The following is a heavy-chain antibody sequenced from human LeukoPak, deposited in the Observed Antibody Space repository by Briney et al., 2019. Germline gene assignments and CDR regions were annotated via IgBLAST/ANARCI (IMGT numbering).Heavy chain of an antibody. V-gene: IGHV3-7*04. J-gene: IGHJ4*02. Sequence: GGSLRLSCAASGFTFSSYRMTWVRQAPGKGLEWVANIKQDGSETYYVDSVKGRFTISRDNAKNSRYLQMNSLRAEDTAVYYCARIRGISSAGDYWGQGTLVTVSS. D-gene: IGHD6-13*01. CDR3: ARIRGISSAGDY. CDR2: IKQDGSET. CDR1: GFTFSSYR.